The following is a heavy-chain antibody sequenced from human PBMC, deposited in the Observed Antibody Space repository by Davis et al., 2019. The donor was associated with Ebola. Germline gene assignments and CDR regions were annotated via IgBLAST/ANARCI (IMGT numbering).Heavy chain of an antibody. J-gene: IGHJ6*02. CDR3: ARASSGWTTSGYYYYGMDV. CDR2: ISSSGSTI. V-gene: IGHV3-48*04. CDR1: GFTFSSYS. D-gene: IGHD6-19*01. Sequence: GESLKISCAASGFTFSSYSMNWVRQAPGKGLEWVSYISSSGSTIYYADSVKGRFTISRDNAKNSLYLQMNSLRAEDTAVYYCARASSGWTTSGYYYYGMDVWGQGTTVTVSS.